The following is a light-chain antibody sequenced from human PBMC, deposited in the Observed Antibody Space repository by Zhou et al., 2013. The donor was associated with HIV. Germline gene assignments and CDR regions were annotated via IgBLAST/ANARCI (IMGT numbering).Light chain of an antibody. CDR1: QSVDTY. J-gene: IGKJ4*01. V-gene: IGKV3-15*01. CDR2: DAS. Sequence: EVLMTQSPVTLSVSPGGRATLSCRASQSVDTYLAWYQQRPGQPPRLLIYDASTRATGVPVRFSGSGSGTEFTLTIAGLQSEDVAVYYCQQYGSSPSLTFGGGTKVEIK. CDR3: QQYGSSPSLT.